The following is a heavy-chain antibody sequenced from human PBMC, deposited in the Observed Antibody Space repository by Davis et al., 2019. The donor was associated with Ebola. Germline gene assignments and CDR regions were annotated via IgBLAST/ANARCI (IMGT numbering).Heavy chain of an antibody. CDR3: AKAGLYYYDGSLYWLGAFDI. Sequence: SLKISCAASGFTFDDYTMHWIRQVPGKGPEWVSSITWDSVRIDYADSVRGRFTISRDNTKNSLYLQMNSLRPEDTAFYYCAKAGLYYYDGSLYWLGAFDIWGQGTIVSVSS. V-gene: IGHV3-9*01. CDR1: GFTFDDYT. D-gene: IGHD3-22*01. CDR2: ITWDSVRI. J-gene: IGHJ3*02.